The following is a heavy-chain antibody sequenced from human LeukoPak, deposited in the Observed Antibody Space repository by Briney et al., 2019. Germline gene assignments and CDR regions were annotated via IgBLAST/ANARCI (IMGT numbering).Heavy chain of an antibody. Sequence: GGSLRLSCAASGFTFSSYAYISSSGSTIYYADSVKGRFTISRDNAKNSLYLQMNSLRAEDTAVYYCARVIGDPVGAPESVDYWGQGTLVTVSS. CDR1: GFTFSSYA. D-gene: IGHD1-26*01. CDR3: ARVIGDPVGAPESVDY. CDR2: ISSSGSTI. V-gene: IGHV3-48*03. J-gene: IGHJ4*02.